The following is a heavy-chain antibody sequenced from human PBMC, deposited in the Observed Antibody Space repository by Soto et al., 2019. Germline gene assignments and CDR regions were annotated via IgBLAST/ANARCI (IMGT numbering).Heavy chain of an antibody. D-gene: IGHD1-1*01. CDR1: GGSLSNYN. J-gene: IGHJ3*02. Sequence: SETLSLTCTVSGGSLSNYNWNWVRQSAGKGLEWIGRIYSNGKAYYNPSIKSRVTMSLDTLNNQVSLRLSSVTAADTAIYYCAREETGNDALDIWGQGTLVTVSS. V-gene: IGHV4-4*07. CDR3: AREETGNDALDI. CDR2: IYSNGKA.